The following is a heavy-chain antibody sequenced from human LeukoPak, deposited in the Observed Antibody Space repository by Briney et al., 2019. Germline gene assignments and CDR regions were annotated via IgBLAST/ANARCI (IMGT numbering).Heavy chain of an antibody. J-gene: IGHJ3*02. CDR3: ARDQGYAFDI. CDR2: IIPIFGTA. V-gene: IGHV1-69*05. Sequence: ASVKVSCKASGGTFSSYAISWVRQAPGQGLEWMGRIIPIFGTANYAQKFQGRVTITTDESTSTAYMELSSLRSEDTAVYYCARDQGYAFDIWGQGTMVTVSS. CDR1: GGTFSSYA.